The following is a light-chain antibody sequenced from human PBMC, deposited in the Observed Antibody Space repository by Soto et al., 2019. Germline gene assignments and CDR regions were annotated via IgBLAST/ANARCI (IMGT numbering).Light chain of an antibody. CDR3: QQYNNWPIT. CDR2: GAS. CDR1: QSVSSD. Sequence: EIVITQSPATLYVSPGERATLSCRASQSVSSDLAWYQQKPGQAPRLLSYGASTRATGIPARFSGSGSGTECTLTVNSLQSEDVAGKYCQQYNNWPITVGQGTRLEIK. V-gene: IGKV3-15*01. J-gene: IGKJ5*01.